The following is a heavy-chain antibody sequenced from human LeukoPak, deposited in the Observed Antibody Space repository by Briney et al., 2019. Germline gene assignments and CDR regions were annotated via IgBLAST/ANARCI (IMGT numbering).Heavy chain of an antibody. D-gene: IGHD3-9*01. CDR1: GFTFSNYN. Sequence: PGGSLRLSCAASGFTFSNYNMNWVRQAPGKGLEWVSSISSSSSYIYYADSVKGRFTISRDDSKNTLYLQMNSLRAEDTAAYYCAKGYYFDILSGYSSLDSWGQGTLVTVSS. CDR2: ISSSSSYI. V-gene: IGHV3-21*01. CDR3: AKGYYFDILSGYSSLDS. J-gene: IGHJ4*02.